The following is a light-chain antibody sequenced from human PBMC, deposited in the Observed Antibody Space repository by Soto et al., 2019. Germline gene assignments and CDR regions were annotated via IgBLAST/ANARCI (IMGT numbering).Light chain of an antibody. CDR2: GNS. V-gene: IGLV1-40*01. CDR1: SSNVGAGYD. CDR3: QSYDSSLSGSV. Sequence: QSVLTQPPSVSGAPGQRVIISGTGSSSNVGAGYDVHWYQQLPGTAPKLLIYGNSNRPSGVPDRFSGSKSGTSASLAITGLQAEDEADYYCQSYDSSLSGSVFGGGTKLTVL. J-gene: IGLJ3*02.